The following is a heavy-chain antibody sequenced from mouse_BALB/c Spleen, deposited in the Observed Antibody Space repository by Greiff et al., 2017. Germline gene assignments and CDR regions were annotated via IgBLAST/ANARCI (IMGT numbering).Heavy chain of an antibody. CDR3: ARQTTVVPDYFDY. J-gene: IGHJ2*01. Sequence: DVQLVESGAGLVKPGGSLKLSCAASGFTFSSYAMPWVRQTPEKRLEWVATISSGGSYTYYADSVKGRFTISRDNAKNTLYLQMSSLRSEDTAMYYCARQTTVVPDYFDYWGQGTTVTVSS. CDR1: GFTFSSYA. D-gene: IGHD1-1*01. CDR2: ISSGGSYT. V-gene: IGHV5-9-3*01.